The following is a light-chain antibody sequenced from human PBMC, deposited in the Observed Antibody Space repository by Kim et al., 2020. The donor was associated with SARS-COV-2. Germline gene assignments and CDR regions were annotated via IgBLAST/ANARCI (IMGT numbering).Light chain of an antibody. CDR3: SSRDSSGNHVV. Sequence: SSELTQDPAVSVALGQTVRISCQGDSLRNYYASWYQQKPGQAPVLVVYDKNNRPSGIPDRFSASSSGNTASLTITGAQAEDEADYHCSSRDSSGNHVVLG. V-gene: IGLV3-19*01. CDR2: DKN. J-gene: IGLJ2*01. CDR1: SLRNYY.